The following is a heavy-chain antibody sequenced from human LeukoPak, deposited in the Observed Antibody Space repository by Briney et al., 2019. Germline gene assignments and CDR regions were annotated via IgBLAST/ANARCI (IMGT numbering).Heavy chain of an antibody. J-gene: IGHJ4*02. D-gene: IGHD1-26*01. V-gene: IGHV1-24*01. CDR2: YDPEDDER. CDR1: GHTLRDLS. Sequence: ASVKVSCKAFGHTLRDLSIHWVRQAPGKGLEWMGRYDPEDDERIYSKKFLGRVTLTEDPSTDTAYMELTSLRSDDTAVYYCSTETGGNYWGQGTLVTVSS. CDR3: STETGGNY.